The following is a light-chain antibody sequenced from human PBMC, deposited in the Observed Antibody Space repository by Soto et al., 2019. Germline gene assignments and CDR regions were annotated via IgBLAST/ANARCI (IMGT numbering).Light chain of an antibody. CDR2: DAS. J-gene: IGKJ2*01. V-gene: IGKV1-5*01. CDR3: QHYHGY. CDR1: QSISNW. Sequence: DIRMTQSPSTLSASIGDRVTITCRASQSISNWVAWYQQKPGEAPKVVIYDASTLAGGVPSRFSGSASGTEYTLTISSLQPDDFATYYCQHYHGYFGQGTKLEIK.